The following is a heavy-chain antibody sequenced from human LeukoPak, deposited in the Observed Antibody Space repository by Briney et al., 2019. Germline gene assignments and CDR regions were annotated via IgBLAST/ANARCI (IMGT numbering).Heavy chain of an antibody. CDR2: IYSGGST. Sequence: PGGSLRLSCAASGFTVSSNYMSWVRQAPGKGLEWVSVIYSGGSTFYADSVKGRFTISRDNSNNTLYLQMNSLRAEDTAVYYCAHHDYGDYGDFDYWGQGTLVTVSS. CDR1: GFTVSSNY. J-gene: IGHJ4*02. D-gene: IGHD4-17*01. CDR3: AHHDYGDYGDFDY. V-gene: IGHV3-66*01.